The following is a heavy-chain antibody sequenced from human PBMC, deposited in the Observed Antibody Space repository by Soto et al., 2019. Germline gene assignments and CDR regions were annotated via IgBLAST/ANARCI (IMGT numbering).Heavy chain of an antibody. J-gene: IGHJ6*02. D-gene: IGHD2-2*02. CDR1: GYSFTSYW. Sequence: PXESLMISCKGSGYSFTSYWISWVRQMPGKGLGWMGRIDPSDSYTNYSPSFQGHVTISADKSISTAYLQWSSLKASDTAMYYCARSLYCSSTSCYSHGMDVWGQGTTVTVSS. CDR2: IDPSDSYT. CDR3: ARSLYCSSTSCYSHGMDV. V-gene: IGHV5-10-1*01.